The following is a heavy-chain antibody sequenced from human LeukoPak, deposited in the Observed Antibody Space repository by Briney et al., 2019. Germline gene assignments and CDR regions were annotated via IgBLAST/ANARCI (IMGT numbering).Heavy chain of an antibody. CDR3: ATSPILGGIVVVPAATHVVDY. CDR1: GFTFSSYS. Sequence: SGGSLRLSCAASGFTFSSYSMNWVRQAPGKGLEWVSSISSSSSYIYYADSVKGRFTISRDNAKNSLYLQMNSLRAGDTAVYYCATSPILGGIVVVPAATHVVDYWGQGTLVTVSS. CDR2: ISSSSSYI. V-gene: IGHV3-21*01. D-gene: IGHD2-2*01. J-gene: IGHJ4*02.